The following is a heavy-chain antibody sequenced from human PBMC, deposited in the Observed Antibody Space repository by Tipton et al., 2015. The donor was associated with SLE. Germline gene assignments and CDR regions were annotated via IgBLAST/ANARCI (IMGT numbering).Heavy chain of an antibody. V-gene: IGHV4-39*07. J-gene: IGHJ3*02. D-gene: IGHD6-13*01. CDR1: GGSISSSSYY. CDR3: ARVGFSIAAAGTYAFDI. Sequence: TLSLTCTVSGGSISSSSYYWGWIRHPPGKGLEWIGSIYYSGSTYYNPSLKSRVTISVDTSKNQFSLKLSSVTAADTAVYYCARVGFSIAAAGTYAFDIWGQGTMVTVSS. CDR2: IYYSGST.